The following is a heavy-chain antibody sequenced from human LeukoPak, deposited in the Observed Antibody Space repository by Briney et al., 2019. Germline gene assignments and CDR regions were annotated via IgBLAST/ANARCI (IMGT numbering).Heavy chain of an antibody. D-gene: IGHD6-19*01. J-gene: IGHJ6*03. CDR2: IIPIFGTA. Sequence: GSSVKVSCKASGGTFSSYAISWVRQAPGQGLEWMGGIIPIFGTANYAQKFQGRVTITADESTSTAYMELSSLRSEDTAVYYCARGGSSGWDYYYYYMDVWGKGTTVTISS. CDR1: GGTFSSYA. V-gene: IGHV1-69*01. CDR3: ARGGSSGWDYYYYYMDV.